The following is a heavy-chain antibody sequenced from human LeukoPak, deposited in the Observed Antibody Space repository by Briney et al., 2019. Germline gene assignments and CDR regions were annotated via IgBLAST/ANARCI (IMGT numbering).Heavy chain of an antibody. CDR3: AREDYYDRDRPLDY. J-gene: IGHJ4*02. CDR1: GGTFSSYT. CDR2: IIPILGIA. V-gene: IGHV1-69*04. Sequence: SVKVSCKASGGTFSSYTISWVRQAPGQGLEWMGRIIPILGIANYAQKFQGRVTITADKSASTAYMELSSLRSEDTAVYYCAREDYYDRDRPLDYWGQGTLVTVSS. D-gene: IGHD3-22*01.